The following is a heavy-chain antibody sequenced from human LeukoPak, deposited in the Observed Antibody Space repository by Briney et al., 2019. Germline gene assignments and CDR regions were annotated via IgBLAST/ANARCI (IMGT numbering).Heavy chain of an antibody. V-gene: IGHV1-69*06. J-gene: IGHJ3*02. CDR2: IIPIFGTA. D-gene: IGHD3-9*01. CDR1: GGTFSSYA. CDR3: ATPDYDILTSRAFDI. Sequence: ASVKVSCKASGGTFSSYAISWVRQAPGQGLEWMGGIIPIFGTANYAQKFQGRVTITADNSTSTAYMELSSLRSEDTAVYYCATPDYDILTSRAFDIWGQGTMVTVSS.